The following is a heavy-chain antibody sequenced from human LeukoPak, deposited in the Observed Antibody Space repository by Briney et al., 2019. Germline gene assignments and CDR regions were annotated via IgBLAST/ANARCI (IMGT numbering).Heavy chain of an antibody. CDR2: IWSDSSHK. J-gene: IGHJ3*02. D-gene: IGHD6-13*01. Sequence: EGSLRLSCAASGFAFSSYGMHWIRQAPGKGLEWVAVIWSDSSHKYYVDSMKGRCTISRDNSKNMVYLQMNSLRVEDTAVYYCASAAGAFDMWGQGTLVTVYS. V-gene: IGHV3-33*01. CDR1: GFAFSSYG. CDR3: ASAAGAFDM.